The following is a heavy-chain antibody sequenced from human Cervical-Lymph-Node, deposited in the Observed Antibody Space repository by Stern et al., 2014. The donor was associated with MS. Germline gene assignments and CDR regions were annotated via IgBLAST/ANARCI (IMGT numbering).Heavy chain of an antibody. CDR2: IYPVDSDT. J-gene: IGHJ6*02. CDR1: GYSFATYW. V-gene: IGHV5-51*03. Sequence: VQLVESGAEVKKPGESLKISCKSSGYSFATYWIGWVRQMPGKGLAWMGIIYPVDSDTRVSPSFQGQVTISADKSISTAYLHWSSLKASDTAMYYCARPGDDTAKYGLDVWGQGTTVTVSS. D-gene: IGHD5-18*01. CDR3: ARPGDDTAKYGLDV.